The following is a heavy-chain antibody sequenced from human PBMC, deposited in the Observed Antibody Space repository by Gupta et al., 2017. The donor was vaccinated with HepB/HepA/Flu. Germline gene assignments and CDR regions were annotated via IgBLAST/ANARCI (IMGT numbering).Heavy chain of an antibody. CDR2: ISGGGGNT. D-gene: IGHD3-10*01. CDR1: GFTFSPYA. V-gene: IGHV3-23*01. CDR3: AKDTYVSGSFGGYFDY. Sequence: EVQLLESGGDLVQPGGSLRLSCAASGFTFSPYAMTWVRQAPGKGLEWVSGISGGGGNTYYADSVKGRFTISRDNLKNTVYLQMNSLRAEDTAVYYCAKDTYVSGSFGGYFDYWGQGTLVTVSS. J-gene: IGHJ4*02.